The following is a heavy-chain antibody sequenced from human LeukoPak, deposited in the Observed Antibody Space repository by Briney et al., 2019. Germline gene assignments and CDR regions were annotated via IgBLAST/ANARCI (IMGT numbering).Heavy chain of an antibody. Sequence: ASVKVSCKASGYTFTSYYMHWVRQAPGQGLEWMGIINPSGGSTSYAQKFQGRVTMTRDTSTSTVYMELSSLRSEDTAVYYCARGSPGEMATITQFDYWGQGTLVTVSS. J-gene: IGHJ4*02. CDR3: ARGSPGEMATITQFDY. CDR2: INPSGGST. D-gene: IGHD5-24*01. V-gene: IGHV1-46*01. CDR1: GYTFTSYY.